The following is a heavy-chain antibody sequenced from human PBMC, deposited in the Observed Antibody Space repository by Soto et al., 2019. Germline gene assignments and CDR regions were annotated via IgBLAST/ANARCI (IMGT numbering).Heavy chain of an antibody. D-gene: IGHD2-15*01. CDR2: IYWDDDK. V-gene: IGHV2-5*02. CDR1: GFSLRTSGVG. Sequence: QITLKESGPTLVKPTQTLTLTCTFSGFSLRTSGVGVGWIRQPPGKALEWLALIYWDDDKRYSPSLKSRLTITKDTSKNQVVFTMTHVDPVDTATCYCAHIGTPCSGGVCYPDAFHIWGQGAMVTVSS. CDR3: AHIGTPCSGGVCYPDAFHI. J-gene: IGHJ3*02.